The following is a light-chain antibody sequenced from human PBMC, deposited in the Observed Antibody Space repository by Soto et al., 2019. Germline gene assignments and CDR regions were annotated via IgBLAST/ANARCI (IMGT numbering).Light chain of an antibody. J-gene: IGLJ1*01. CDR3: SSNTRSSLYV. Sequence: QSVLTQPASVSGSPGQSITISCTGTSSDVGGYNYVSWHQQHPGKAPKLMIFEVSYRPSGVSDRFSGSKSGNTASLTISGLQADDEADYYCSSNTRSSLYVXXXXXKLTVL. CDR1: SSDVGGYNY. V-gene: IGLV2-14*01. CDR2: EVS.